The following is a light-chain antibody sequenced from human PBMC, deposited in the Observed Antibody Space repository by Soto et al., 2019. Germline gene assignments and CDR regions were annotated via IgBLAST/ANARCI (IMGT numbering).Light chain of an antibody. CDR3: RSYTSSLV. CDR1: SSDVGGYNY. V-gene: IGLV2-14*01. CDR2: DVS. Sequence: QSVLTQPASVSGSPGQSITISCTGTSSDVGGYNYVSWYQQHPGKAPKLMIYDVSNRPSGVSNRFSGSKSGNTASLTISGLQAEDEADYYCRSYTSSLVFGGGTKLTVL. J-gene: IGLJ2*01.